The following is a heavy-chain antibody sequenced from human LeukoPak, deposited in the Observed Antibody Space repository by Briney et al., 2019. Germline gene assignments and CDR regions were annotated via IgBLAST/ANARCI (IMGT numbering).Heavy chain of an antibody. Sequence: ASVKVSCKASGYTFTGYYMHWVRQAPGQGLEWMGWINPNSGGTNYAQKFQGRVTMTRDTSISTAYMELSRLRSDDTAVYYCARDKADWYSSSLYYYSYYMDVWGKGTTVTVSS. V-gene: IGHV1-2*02. J-gene: IGHJ6*03. CDR2: INPNSGGT. CDR3: ARDKADWYSSSLYYYSYYMDV. CDR1: GYTFTGYY. D-gene: IGHD6-6*01.